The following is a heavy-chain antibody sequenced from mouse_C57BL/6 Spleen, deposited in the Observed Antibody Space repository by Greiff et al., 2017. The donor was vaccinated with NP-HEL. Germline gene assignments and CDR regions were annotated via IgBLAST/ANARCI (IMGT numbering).Heavy chain of an antibody. V-gene: IGHV10-1*01. CDR1: GFSFNTYA. J-gene: IGHJ3*01. CDR3: VRQETAWFAY. CDR2: IRSKSNNYAT. Sequence: EAGGGLVQPKGSLKLSCAASGFSFNTYAMNWVRQAPGKGLEWVARIRSKSNNYATYYADSVKDRFTISRDDSESMLYLQMNNLKTEDTAMYYCVRQETAWFAYWGQGTLVTVSA.